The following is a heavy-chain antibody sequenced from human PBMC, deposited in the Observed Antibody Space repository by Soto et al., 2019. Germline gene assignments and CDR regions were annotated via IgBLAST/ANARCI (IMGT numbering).Heavy chain of an antibody. J-gene: IGHJ4*02. CDR1: GFTFSSYG. Sequence: QVQLVESGGSVVQPGRSLRLSCAASGFTFSSYGMHWVRQAPGKGLEWVAVISYDGSNKYYADSLKGRFTISRDNSKNTLYLQMNSLRAEDTAVYYCAKEWVYDTSGWSFDYWGQGTLVTVSS. CDR2: ISYDGSNK. V-gene: IGHV3-30*18. D-gene: IGHD3-22*01. CDR3: AKEWVYDTSGWSFDY.